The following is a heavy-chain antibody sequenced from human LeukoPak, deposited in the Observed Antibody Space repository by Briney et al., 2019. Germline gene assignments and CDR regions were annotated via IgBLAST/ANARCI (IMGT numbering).Heavy chain of an antibody. D-gene: IGHD3-22*01. CDR3: ARAKGYYDSSGYYPYNWFDP. V-gene: IGHV4-31*02. CDR1: GFTFSSYE. CDR2: IYYSGST. J-gene: IGHJ5*02. Sequence: LRLSCAASGFTFSSYEMNWVRQAPGKGLEWIGYIYYSGSTYYNPSLKSRVTISVDTSKNQFSLKLSSVTAADTAVYYCARAKGYYDSSGYYPYNWFDPWGQGTLVTVSS.